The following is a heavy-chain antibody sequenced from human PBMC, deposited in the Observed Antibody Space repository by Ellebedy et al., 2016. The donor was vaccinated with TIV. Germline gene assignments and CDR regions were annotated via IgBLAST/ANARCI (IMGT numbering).Heavy chain of an antibody. CDR2: IQTTGST. CDR1: GDSVSVDSINTY. Sequence: SGTLSLTCTVSGDSVSVDSINTYWTWIRQPAGKGLEWIGRIQTTGSTNYKSSLTSRVTMPLDTSKNQFSLKLNSVTAADTAVYYCARGLQASGSFWFDPWGQGILVTVFS. V-gene: IGHV4-4*07. CDR3: ARGLQASGSFWFDP. D-gene: IGHD3-10*01. J-gene: IGHJ5*02.